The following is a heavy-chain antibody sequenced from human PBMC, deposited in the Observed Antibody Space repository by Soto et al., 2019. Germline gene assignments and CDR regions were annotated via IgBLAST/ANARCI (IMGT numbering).Heavy chain of an antibody. J-gene: IGHJ6*02. V-gene: IGHV1-3*01. Sequence: GASVKVSCKASGYTFTSYAMHWVRQAPGQRLEWMGWINAGNGNTKYSQKFQGRVTITRDTSASTAYMELSSLRSEDTAVYYCAREGCTNGVCSLYYYYGMDVWGQGTTVTVSS. CDR2: INAGNGNT. CDR1: GYTFTSYA. CDR3: AREGCTNGVCSLYYYYGMDV. D-gene: IGHD2-8*01.